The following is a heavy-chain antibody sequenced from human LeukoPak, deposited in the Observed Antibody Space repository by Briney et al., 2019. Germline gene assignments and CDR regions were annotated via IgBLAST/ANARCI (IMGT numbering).Heavy chain of an antibody. CDR1: GYTFIDSF. V-gene: IGHV1-69-2*01. D-gene: IGHD2/OR15-2a*01. CDR3: AARMRF. Sequence: ASVKVSCKTSGYTFIDSFIPWMQQAPGKGFEWMGLIDPEDGATEYAERFQGRVTITADRSTDTAYLELTSLRSDDTAVYFCAARMRFWGQGTRVTVSS. J-gene: IGHJ4*02. CDR2: IDPEDGAT.